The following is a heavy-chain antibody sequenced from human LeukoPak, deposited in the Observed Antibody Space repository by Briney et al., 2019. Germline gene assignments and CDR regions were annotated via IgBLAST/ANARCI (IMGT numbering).Heavy chain of an antibody. CDR2: IYYSGSA. Sequence: SETLSLTCTVSGGSISSSGYYWSWIRQPPGKGLEWIGTIYYSGSAYYNPSLKTQVTISVDTSKNQFSLKLSSVTAADTAVYYCARHTNTLGYYFDYWGQGTLVTVSS. CDR3: ARHTNTLGYYFDY. J-gene: IGHJ4*02. CDR1: GGSISSSGYY. V-gene: IGHV4-39*01. D-gene: IGHD2-8*01.